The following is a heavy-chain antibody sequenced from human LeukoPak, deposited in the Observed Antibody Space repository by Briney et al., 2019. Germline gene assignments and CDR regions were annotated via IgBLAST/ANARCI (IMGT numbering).Heavy chain of an antibody. Sequence: SQTLSLTCTVSGGSISSGSYYWSWIRQPAGTGLEWIGRIYTSGSTNYNPSLKSRVTISVDTSKNQFSLKLSSVTAADTAVYYCARDESIRWSPGAFDIWGQGTMVTVSS. J-gene: IGHJ3*02. V-gene: IGHV4-61*02. CDR2: IYTSGST. D-gene: IGHD6-13*01. CDR3: ARDESIRWSPGAFDI. CDR1: GGSISSGSYY.